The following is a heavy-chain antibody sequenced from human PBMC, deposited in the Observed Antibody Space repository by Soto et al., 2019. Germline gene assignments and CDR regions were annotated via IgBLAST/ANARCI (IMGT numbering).Heavy chain of an antibody. Sequence: GESLKISCKGSGYSFTSYWIGWVRQMPGKGLEWMGIIYPGDSDTRYSPSFQGQATISADKSISTAYLQWSSLKASDTAMYYCAIPNSSSRPSLVDNWGQGTLGTVSS. CDR1: GYSFTSYW. J-gene: IGHJ4*02. D-gene: IGHD6-6*01. CDR3: AIPNSSSRPSLVDN. CDR2: IYPGDSDT. V-gene: IGHV5-51*01.